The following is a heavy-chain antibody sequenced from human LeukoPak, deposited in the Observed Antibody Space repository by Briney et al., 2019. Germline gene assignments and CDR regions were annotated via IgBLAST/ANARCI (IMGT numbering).Heavy chain of an antibody. D-gene: IGHD4-17*01. CDR2: IRDSGET. CDR3: ARDRAVTQDWVEFDP. V-gene: IGHV3-66*03. Sequence: PGGSLRLSCAGSGFSVSNYYMSWVRQAPGKGLEWVSPIRDSGETFYADSVKGRFTISRDNSKNTMYLQMNRLRVADTAVYFCARDRAVTQDWVEFDPWGQGTLVTVPS. J-gene: IGHJ5*02. CDR1: GFSVSNYY.